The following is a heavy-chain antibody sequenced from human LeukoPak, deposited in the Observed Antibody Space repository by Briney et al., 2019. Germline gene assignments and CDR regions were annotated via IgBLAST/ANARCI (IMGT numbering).Heavy chain of an antibody. J-gene: IGHJ5*02. Sequence: PSETLSLTCAVYSGSFSGYYWSWIRQAPGKGLEWIGEINHSGSTNYNPSLRTRVTISVDTSKNQFSLKLSSVTAADTAVYYCARSLVVGATYPYHWGQGTLVTVSS. V-gene: IGHV4-34*01. CDR1: SGSFSGYY. CDR2: INHSGST. D-gene: IGHD1-26*01. CDR3: ARSLVVGATYPYH.